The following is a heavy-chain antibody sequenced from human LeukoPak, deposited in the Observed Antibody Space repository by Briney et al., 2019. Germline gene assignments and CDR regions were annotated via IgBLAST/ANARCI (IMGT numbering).Heavy chain of an antibody. Sequence: SETLSLTCTVSGGSISSYYWSWIRQPAGKGLEWIGRIYTSGSTNYNPSLKSRVTMSVDTSKNQCSLKLSSVTAADTAVYYCARAGYYYDSSGYSPLFDYWGQGTLVTVSS. CDR2: IYTSGST. J-gene: IGHJ4*02. V-gene: IGHV4-4*07. CDR3: ARAGYYYDSSGYSPLFDY. CDR1: GGSISSYY. D-gene: IGHD3-22*01.